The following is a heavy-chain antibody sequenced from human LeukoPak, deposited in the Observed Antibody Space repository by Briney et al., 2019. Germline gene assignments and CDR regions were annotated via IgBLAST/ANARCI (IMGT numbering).Heavy chain of an antibody. J-gene: IGHJ4*02. CDR3: ARFSTGYSYAPIDY. D-gene: IGHD5-18*01. CDR1: GGTFSSYA. V-gene: IGHV1-69*13. Sequence: ASVKVSCKASGGTFSSYAISWVRQAPGQGLEWMGGIIPIFGIANYAQKFQGRVTITADESTSTAYMELSSLRSEDTAVYYCARFSTGYSYAPIDYWGQGTLVTVSS. CDR2: IIPIFGIA.